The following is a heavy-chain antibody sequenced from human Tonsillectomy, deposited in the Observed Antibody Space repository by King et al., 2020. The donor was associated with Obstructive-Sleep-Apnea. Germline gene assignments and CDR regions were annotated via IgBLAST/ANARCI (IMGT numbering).Heavy chain of an antibody. D-gene: IGHD2-8*02. V-gene: IGHV3-30*04. Sequence: QVQLQESGGGVVQPGRSLRLSCVASGFTLSDYVIHWVRQAPGKGLEWVAVTSKDGRNRFYADSVKGRFTMSRDNSKNTVYVQMNSLRVDETAMYFCARDRGLWSAFDYWGQGSLVTVSS. CDR1: GFTLSDYV. CDR3: ARDRGLWSAFDY. CDR2: TSKDGRNR. J-gene: IGHJ4*02.